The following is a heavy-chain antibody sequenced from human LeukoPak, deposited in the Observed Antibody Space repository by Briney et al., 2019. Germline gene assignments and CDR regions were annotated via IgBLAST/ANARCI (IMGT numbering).Heavy chain of an antibody. CDR2: IKSKTDGGTT. J-gene: IGHJ3*02. D-gene: IGHD3-9*01. V-gene: IGHV3-15*01. CDR1: GFNFKNAW. Sequence: PGGSLRLSCAGSGFNFKNAWMSWVRQAPGKGLEWVGRIKSKTDGGTTDHAAPVRGRFTISRDDSKDTLYLQMNSLKTEDTAVYYCTTVGLYNILTGYYHDSFDMWGQGTMVTVSS. CDR3: TTVGLYNILTGYYHDSFDM.